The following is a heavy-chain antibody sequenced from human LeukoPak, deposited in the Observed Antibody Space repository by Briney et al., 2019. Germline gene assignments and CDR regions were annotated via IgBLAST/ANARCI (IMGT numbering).Heavy chain of an antibody. CDR3: ARVSGGYCSGGSCYGNWFDP. J-gene: IGHJ5*02. CDR2: INSDGSST. CDR1: GFTFISYW. Sequence: GSLLLSCAASGFTFISYWMHWVRQAPGKGLVWVSRINSDGSSTSYADSVKGRFTISRDNAKNTLYLQMNSLRAEDTAVYYCARVSGGYCSGGSCYGNWFDPWGQGTLVTVSS. V-gene: IGHV3-74*01. D-gene: IGHD2-15*01.